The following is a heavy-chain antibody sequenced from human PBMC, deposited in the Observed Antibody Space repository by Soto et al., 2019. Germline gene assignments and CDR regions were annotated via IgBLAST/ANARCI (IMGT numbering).Heavy chain of an antibody. V-gene: IGHV4-4*02. CDR1: GGSISSSNW. Sequence: SETLSLTCAVSGGSISSSNWWSWVRQPPGKGLEWIGEIYHSGSTNYNPSLKSRVTISVDKSKNQFSLKLSSVTAADTAVYYCARVAVSVVAATLGAFDIWGQGTMVT. J-gene: IGHJ3*02. CDR3: ARVAVSVVAATLGAFDI. CDR2: IYHSGST. D-gene: IGHD2-15*01.